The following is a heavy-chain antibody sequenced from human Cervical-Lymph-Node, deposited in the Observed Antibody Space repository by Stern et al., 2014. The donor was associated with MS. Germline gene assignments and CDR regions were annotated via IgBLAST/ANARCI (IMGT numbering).Heavy chain of an antibody. CDR3: ASLATGSDAFDV. CDR1: GFMFSIYT. J-gene: IGHJ3*01. V-gene: IGHV3-21*01. CDR2: ISSTSSYI. D-gene: IGHD2-8*02. Sequence: EVQLVESGGGLVKPGGSLRLSCEASGFMFSIYTIDWVRQAPGKGLEWVSCISSTSSYIYYADSVNGRFTISRDNAKNSLYLQVNSLRAEDSAVYYCASLATGSDAFDVWGQGTMVTVFS.